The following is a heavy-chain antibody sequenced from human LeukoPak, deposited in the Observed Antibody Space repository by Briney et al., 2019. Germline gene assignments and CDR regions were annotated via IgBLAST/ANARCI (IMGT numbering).Heavy chain of an antibody. CDR2: IKEDGSEK. D-gene: IGHD5-12*01. CDR1: GFTFSRYW. J-gene: IGHJ4*02. CDR3: ARVEASGYDYGAFDY. Sequence: GGSLRLSCAAAGFTFSRYWMSWVRQATGKGLECVAKIKEDGSEKHYVDSVKGRFTISRDNAKNSLYLQMNSLRAEDTAVYYCARVEASGYDYGAFDYWGQGTLVTVSS. V-gene: IGHV3-7*01.